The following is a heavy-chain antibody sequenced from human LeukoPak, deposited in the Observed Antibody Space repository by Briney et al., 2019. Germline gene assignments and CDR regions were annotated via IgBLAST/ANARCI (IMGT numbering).Heavy chain of an antibody. CDR1: GFTFNTYA. D-gene: IGHD6-19*01. CDR3: AKYTAYSTGWPSY. V-gene: IGHV3-23*01. Sequence: GGSLRLSCAASGFTFNTYAMSWVRQAPGKGLEWVSTISGSDGSTYYADSVKGRFTISRDNSKNTLYLQMNSLRAEDTAVYYCAKYTAYSTGWPSYWGQGTLVTVS. J-gene: IGHJ4*02. CDR2: ISGSDGST.